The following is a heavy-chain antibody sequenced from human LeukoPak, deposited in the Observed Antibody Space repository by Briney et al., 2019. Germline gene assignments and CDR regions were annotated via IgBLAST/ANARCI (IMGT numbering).Heavy chain of an antibody. Sequence: GESLKISCKGSGYSFTSYWISWVRQMPGKGLEWVGRIDPSDSYTNYSPSFQGHVTISADKSISTAYLQWSSLKASDTAMYYCARFLYSSSRREYFDYWGQGTLVTVSS. CDR2: IDPSDSYT. CDR1: GYSFTSYW. CDR3: ARFLYSSSRREYFDY. V-gene: IGHV5-10-1*01. D-gene: IGHD6-13*01. J-gene: IGHJ4*02.